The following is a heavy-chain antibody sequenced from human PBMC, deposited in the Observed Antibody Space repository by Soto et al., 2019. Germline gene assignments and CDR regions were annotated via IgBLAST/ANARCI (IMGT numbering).Heavy chain of an antibody. J-gene: IGHJ6*02. Sequence: QVPLVQSGAEVKKTGASVKVSCKASGYTFIGYYIHWVRQAPGQGLEWMGWINPNSGGTNYAQRFQGWVTMTRDRSISTAYMERSRLKSDDTAVYYCARVGGGLASLGYYGMDVWGQGTTVTVSS. CDR2: INPNSGGT. V-gene: IGHV1-2*04. D-gene: IGHD3-10*01. CDR3: ARVGGGLASLGYYGMDV. CDR1: GYTFIGYY.